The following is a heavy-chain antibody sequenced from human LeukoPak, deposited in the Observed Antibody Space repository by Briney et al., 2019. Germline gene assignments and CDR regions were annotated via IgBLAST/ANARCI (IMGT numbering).Heavy chain of an antibody. V-gene: IGHV1-18*04. CDR3: ARRGYYYDSSGYYEAFDI. CDR1: GYTFTSYY. D-gene: IGHD3-22*01. Sequence: ASVKVSCKASGYTFTSYYMHWVRQAPGQGLEWMGWISAYNGNTNYAQKLQGRVTMTTDTSTSTAYMEPRSLRSDDTAVYYCARRGYYYDSSGYYEAFDIWGQGTMVTVSS. CDR2: ISAYNGNT. J-gene: IGHJ3*02.